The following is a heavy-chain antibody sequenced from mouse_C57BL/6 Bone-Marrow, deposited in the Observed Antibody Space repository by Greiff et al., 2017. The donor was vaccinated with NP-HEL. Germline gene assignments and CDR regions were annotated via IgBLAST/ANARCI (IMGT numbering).Heavy chain of an antibody. V-gene: IGHV1-59*01. CDR1: GYTFTSYW. D-gene: IGHD1-1*01. CDR3: ARWYYYGSSYWYFDV. Sequence: QVQLKQPGAELVRPGTSVKLSCKASGYTFTSYWMHWVKQRPGQGLEWIGVIDPSDSYTNYNQKFKGKATLTVDTSSSTAYMQLSSLTSEDSAVYYCARWYYYGSSYWYFDVWGTGTTVTVSS. CDR2: IDPSDSYT. J-gene: IGHJ1*03.